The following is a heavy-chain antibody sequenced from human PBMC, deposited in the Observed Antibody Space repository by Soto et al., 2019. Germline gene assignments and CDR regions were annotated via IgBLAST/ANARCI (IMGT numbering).Heavy chain of an antibody. D-gene: IGHD5-12*01. V-gene: IGHV3-11*06. CDR1: VFTFSYYY. CDR2: ISSSSGST. CDR3: ARDRGGYDRLYYYHGMDV. J-gene: IGHJ6*02. Sequence: SGGSLRLSCAASVFTFSYYYMIWIRQAPGKGLEYISYISSSSGSTNYADSVKGRFTISRDNAKSSLYLQMSSLRAEDTAVYYCARDRGGYDRLYYYHGMDVWGQGTTVTVSS.